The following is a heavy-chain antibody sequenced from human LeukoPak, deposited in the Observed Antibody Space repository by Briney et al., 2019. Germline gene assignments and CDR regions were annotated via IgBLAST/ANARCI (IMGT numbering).Heavy chain of an antibody. Sequence: PSETLSLTCTVSDGSINSGAYYWSWIRQLPGKGLEWIGYIYYSGSTYYNPSLKSRVTISVDTSKSQFSLKLTSVTAADTAVYYCARDYSGWHYLDYWGQGTLVTVSS. V-gene: IGHV4-31*03. CDR1: DGSINSGAYY. CDR2: IYYSGST. J-gene: IGHJ4*02. CDR3: ARDYSGWHYLDY. D-gene: IGHD6-19*01.